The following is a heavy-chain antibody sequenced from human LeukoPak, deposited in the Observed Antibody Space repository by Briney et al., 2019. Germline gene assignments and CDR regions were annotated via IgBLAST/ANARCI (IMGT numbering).Heavy chain of an antibody. V-gene: IGHV3-74*01. J-gene: IGHJ4*02. CDR1: GNYW. D-gene: IGHD2/OR15-2a*01. CDR3: VSFYETY. Sequence: GGSLRLSCAASGNYWMHWVRQVPGKGLVWVSHINSDGSWTSYADSEKGRFTISKDNAKNTVYLQMNSLRAEDTAVYYCVSFYETYWGRGTLVTVSS. CDR2: INSDGSWT.